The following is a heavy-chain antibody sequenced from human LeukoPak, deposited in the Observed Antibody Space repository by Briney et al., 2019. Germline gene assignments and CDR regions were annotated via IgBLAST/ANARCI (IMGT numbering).Heavy chain of an antibody. V-gene: IGHV1-2*02. J-gene: IGHJ4*02. CDR3: ARDGEGRTNFDY. D-gene: IGHD1-14*01. Sequence: EGSVKVSRKASGYTFTGYYIHWVRQAPGQGLEWMTWMHPNSGDTNYAQKFQGRVTMTWDTSISTAYMELSRLRSDDTAVYYCARDGEGRTNFDYWGQGTLITVSS. CDR1: GYTFTGYY. CDR2: MHPNSGDT.